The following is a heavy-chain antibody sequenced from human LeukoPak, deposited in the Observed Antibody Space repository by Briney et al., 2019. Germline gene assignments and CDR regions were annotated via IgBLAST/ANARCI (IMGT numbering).Heavy chain of an antibody. CDR3: AKAPVTSCRGAFCYPFDY. J-gene: IGHJ4*02. Sequence: ALRLSCAASGFTFSSYGMHWVRQAPGKGLEWVAVISYDGSNKYYGDSVKGRFTISRDNSKNTLYLQMNSLRAEDAAVYYCAKAPVTSCRGAFCYPFDYWGQGTLVTVSS. CDR2: ISYDGSNK. D-gene: IGHD2-15*01. V-gene: IGHV3-30*18. CDR1: GFTFSSYG.